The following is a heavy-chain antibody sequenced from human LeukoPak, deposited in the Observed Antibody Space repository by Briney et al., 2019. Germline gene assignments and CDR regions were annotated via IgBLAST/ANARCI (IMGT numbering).Heavy chain of an antibody. CDR3: ARDKDCSSTSCYNAFDM. D-gene: IGHD2-2*02. V-gene: IGHV3-30*04. J-gene: IGHJ3*02. Sequence: GGSLRLSCAASGFTFSTYAMRWVRQAPGKGMEWVAVIAYEGSNQFYADSVKGPFTISRDNSKNTLYLQINSLRSEDTAIYYSARDKDCSSTSCYNAFDMCGQGTMVTVSS. CDR1: GFTFSTYA. CDR2: IAYEGSNQ.